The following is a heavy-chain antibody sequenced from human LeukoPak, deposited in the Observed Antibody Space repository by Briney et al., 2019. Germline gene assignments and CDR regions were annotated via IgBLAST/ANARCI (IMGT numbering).Heavy chain of an antibody. V-gene: IGHV3-21*01. Sequence: PGGSLRLSCAASGFTFSSYSMNWVRRAPGKGLEWVSSISSSSSYIYYADSVKGRFTISRDNAKNSLYLQMNSLRAEDTAVYYCARTQNIAAAGPWDYWGQGTLVTVSS. CDR3: ARTQNIAAAGPWDY. CDR1: GFTFSSYS. CDR2: ISSSSSYI. J-gene: IGHJ4*02. D-gene: IGHD6-13*01.